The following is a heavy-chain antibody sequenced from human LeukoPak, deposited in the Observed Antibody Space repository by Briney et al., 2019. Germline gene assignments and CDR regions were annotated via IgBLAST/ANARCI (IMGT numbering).Heavy chain of an antibody. CDR1: GYTFTSNG. CDR2: ISAYNGNT. V-gene: IGHV1-18*01. CDR3: ARGDYYDSSGYESTYNWFDP. Sequence: ASVKVSCKASGYTFTSNGISWVRQAPGQGLEWMGWISAYNGNTNYAQKLQGRVTMTTDTSTSTAYMELRSLRSDDTAVYYCARGDYYDSSGYESTYNWFDPWGQGTLVTVSS. J-gene: IGHJ5*02. D-gene: IGHD3-22*01.